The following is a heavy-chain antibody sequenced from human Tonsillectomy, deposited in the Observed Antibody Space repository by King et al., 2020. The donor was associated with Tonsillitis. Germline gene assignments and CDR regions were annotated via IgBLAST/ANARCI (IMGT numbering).Heavy chain of an antibody. V-gene: IGHV3-21*01. CDR3: ARSYYYGSSGSLSPFDL. J-gene: IGHJ4*02. CDR1: GFTFSRYS. D-gene: IGHD3-22*01. Sequence: VQLVESGGGLVKPGGSLRLSCAASGFTFSRYSMNWVRQAPGKGLEWVSSISSSSSYIYYADSVKGRFTISRDNAKNSLYLQMNSLRAEDTAIYYCARSYYYGSSGSLSPFDLWGQGTLVTVSS. CDR2: ISSSSSYI.